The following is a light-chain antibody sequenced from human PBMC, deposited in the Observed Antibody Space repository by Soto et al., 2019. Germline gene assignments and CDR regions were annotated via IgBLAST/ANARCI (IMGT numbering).Light chain of an antibody. V-gene: IGKV3-20*01. Sequence: EIVLTQSPGTLSLSPGERATLSCRASQSVYSSYLAWYQQKPGQALRLLIYGASSRATGIPDRFSGSGSGTDCTLAIRRLEPEDFSVYYCKQYGSSPLTFGGGTKVEIK. CDR2: GAS. CDR1: QSVYSSY. J-gene: IGKJ4*01. CDR3: KQYGSSPLT.